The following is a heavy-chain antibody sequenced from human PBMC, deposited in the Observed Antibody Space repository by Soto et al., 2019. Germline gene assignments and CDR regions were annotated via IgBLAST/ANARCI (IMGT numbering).Heavy chain of an antibody. CDR1: GGSISSGDYY. V-gene: IGHV4-30-4*01. D-gene: IGHD3-16*02. CDR3: ARAKDLNRGWFDP. Sequence: QVQLQESGPGLVKPSQTLSLTCTVSGGSISSGDYYWSWIRQPPGKGLEWIGYIYYSGSTYYNPSITNRITIAVDTSKNQFSLKLSSVTAADTAVYYCARAKDLNRGWFDPWGQGTLVTVSS. CDR2: IYYSGST. J-gene: IGHJ5*02.